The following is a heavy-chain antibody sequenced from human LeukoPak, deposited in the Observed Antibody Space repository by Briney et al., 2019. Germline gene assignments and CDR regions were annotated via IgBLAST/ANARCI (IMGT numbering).Heavy chain of an antibody. V-gene: IGHV1-46*01. D-gene: IGHD1-26*01. CDR2: INPSGGST. CDR1: GYSFSSDY. J-gene: IGHJ4*02. CDR3: ARVGGRTSYLDY. Sequence: GASVKVSCKASGYSFSSDYIHWARQAPGQGREWMGRINPSGGSTSYAQKFQGRVTMTRDTSTSTVYMELSSLRSEDTAVYYCARVGGRTSYLDYWGQGTLVTVSS.